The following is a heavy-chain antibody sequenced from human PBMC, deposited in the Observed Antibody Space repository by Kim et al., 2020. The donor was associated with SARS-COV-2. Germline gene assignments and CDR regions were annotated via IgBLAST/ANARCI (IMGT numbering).Heavy chain of an antibody. J-gene: IGHJ4*02. CDR2: IYPGDSDT. CDR1: GYSFTSYW. Sequence: GESLKISCKGSGYSFTSYWIGWVRQMPGKGLEWMGIIYPGDSDTRYSPSFQGQVTISADKSISTAYLQWSSLKASDTAMYYCARLAPSQQLRFLEWFYWGQGTLVTVSS. D-gene: IGHD3-3*01. V-gene: IGHV5-51*01. CDR3: ARLAPSQQLRFLEWFY.